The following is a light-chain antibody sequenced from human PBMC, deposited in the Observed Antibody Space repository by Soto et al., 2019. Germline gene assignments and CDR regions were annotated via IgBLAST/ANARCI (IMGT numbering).Light chain of an antibody. CDR1: QSVSSF. CDR2: DAS. CDR3: QPRSNWPS. V-gene: IGKV3-11*01. Sequence: EIVLTQSPGTLFFSPGERATLSCRASQSVSSFLAWYQQKPGQAPRLLIYDASNRATGIPTRFSGSGSGTDFTLTISSLEPEDFAVYYCQPRSNWPSFGPGTKVDI. J-gene: IGKJ3*01.